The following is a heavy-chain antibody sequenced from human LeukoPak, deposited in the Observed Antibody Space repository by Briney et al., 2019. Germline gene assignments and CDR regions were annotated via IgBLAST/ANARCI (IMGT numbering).Heavy chain of an antibody. V-gene: IGHV3-23*01. CDR1: GFTFGSYA. CDR2: ISGSGGST. D-gene: IGHD4-17*01. Sequence: PGGSLRLSCAASGFTFGSYAMSWVRQAPGKGLEWVSAISGSGGSTYYADSVKGRFTISRDNSKNTLYLQMNSLRAEDTAVYYCAKDLRAVGSYDAFDIWGQGTMVTVSS. J-gene: IGHJ3*02. CDR3: AKDLRAVGSYDAFDI.